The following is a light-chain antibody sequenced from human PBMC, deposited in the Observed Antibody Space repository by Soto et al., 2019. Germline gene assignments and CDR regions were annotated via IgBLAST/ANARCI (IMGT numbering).Light chain of an antibody. CDR2: EVS. CDR3: SSYTSSTNIV. V-gene: IGLV2-14*01. Sequence: QSALTHSGSVCWSTGQAITISCTGTSSDVGGYNYVSWYQQHPGKAPKLMIYEVSNRPSGVSNRFSGSKSGNTASLTISGLQAEEEADYYCSSYTSSTNIVFGTGTKVTVL. CDR1: SSDVGGYNY. J-gene: IGLJ1*01.